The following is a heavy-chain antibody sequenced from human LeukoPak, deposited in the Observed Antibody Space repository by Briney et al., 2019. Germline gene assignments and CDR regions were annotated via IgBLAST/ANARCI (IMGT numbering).Heavy chain of an antibody. CDR2: IYHSGST. J-gene: IGHJ3*02. D-gene: IGHD3-9*01. V-gene: IGHV4-30-2*01. CDR3: ARVRYDILTGYYSHAFDI. Sequence: SETLSLTCAVSGGSISSGGYSWSWIRQPPGKGLEWIGYIYHSGSTYYNPSLKSRVTISVDRSKNQFSLKLSSVTAADTAVYYCARVRYDILTGYYSHAFDIWGQGTMVTVSS. CDR1: GGSISSGGYS.